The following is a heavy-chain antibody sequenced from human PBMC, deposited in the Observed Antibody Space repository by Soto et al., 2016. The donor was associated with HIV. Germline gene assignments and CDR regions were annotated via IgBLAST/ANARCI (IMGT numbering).Heavy chain of an antibody. CDR2: IIPFLGIT. CDR3: ARGYHYDSSGYFEYFQH. Sequence: QVQLVQSGAELKKPGSSVKVSCKASGGTFSSYALSWVRQAPGQGLEWMGGIIPFLGITDYARKFQGRVTITADKSTSTAYMEMTSLRSEDTAMYYCARGYHYDSSGYFEYFQHWGQGTLVTVSS. J-gene: IGHJ1*01. V-gene: IGHV1-69*04. D-gene: IGHD3-22*01. CDR1: GGTFSSYA.